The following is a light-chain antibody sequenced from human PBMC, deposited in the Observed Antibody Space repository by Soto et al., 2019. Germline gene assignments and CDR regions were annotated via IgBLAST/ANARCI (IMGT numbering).Light chain of an antibody. CDR1: SSDVGGYNY. V-gene: IGLV2-11*01. Sequence: ALTQPRSVSGSPGQSVTISCTVTSSDVGGYNYVSWYQQHPGKAPKLMIFDVIKRPSGVPDRFSGSKSANTASLTISGLQAEDEADYYCCSYAGSYTYVFGNGTKV. J-gene: IGLJ1*01. CDR3: CSYAGSYTYV. CDR2: DVI.